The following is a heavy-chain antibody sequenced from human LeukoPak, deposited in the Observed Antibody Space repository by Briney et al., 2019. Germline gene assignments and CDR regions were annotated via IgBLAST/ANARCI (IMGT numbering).Heavy chain of an antibody. D-gene: IGHD4-17*01. V-gene: IGHV4-38-2*02. CDR1: GYSISSGYY. CDR2: IYHSGST. Sequence: SETLSLTCTVSGYSISSGYYWGWIRPPPGKGLEWIGSIYHSGSTYYNPSLKSRVTISVDTSKNQFSLKLSSVTAADTAVYYCARGIAGDYPGDDAFDIWGQGTMVTVSS. J-gene: IGHJ3*02. CDR3: ARGIAGDYPGDDAFDI.